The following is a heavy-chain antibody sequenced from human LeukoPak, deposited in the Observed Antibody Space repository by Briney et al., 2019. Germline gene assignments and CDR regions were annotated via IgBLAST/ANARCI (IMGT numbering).Heavy chain of an antibody. CDR3: ARDISMGVKDA. J-gene: IGHJ4*02. D-gene: IGHD2-8*01. Sequence: ASVKVSCKASGYTFTGYYTHWVRQAPGQGLEWMGWISAYNGNTNYAQKLQGRVTMTTDTSTSTAYMELRSLRSDDTAVYYCARDISMGVKDAWGQGTLVTVSS. CDR1: GYTFTGYY. CDR2: ISAYNGNT. V-gene: IGHV1-18*04.